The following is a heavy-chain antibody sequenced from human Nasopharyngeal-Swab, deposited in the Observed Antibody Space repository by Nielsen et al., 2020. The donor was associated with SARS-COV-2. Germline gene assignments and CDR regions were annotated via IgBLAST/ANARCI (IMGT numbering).Heavy chain of an antibody. Sequence: SETLSLTCTVSAGSVNTYYWSWIRQPPGKGLEWIGRIYTSGSTNYNPSLKSRVTISVDTSKNQFSLKLSSVTAADTAVYYCARFGATLYYFDYWGQGTLVTVSS. J-gene: IGHJ4*02. V-gene: IGHV4-4*08. CDR3: ARFGATLYYFDY. CDR1: AGSVNTYY. CDR2: IYTSGST. D-gene: IGHD1-26*01.